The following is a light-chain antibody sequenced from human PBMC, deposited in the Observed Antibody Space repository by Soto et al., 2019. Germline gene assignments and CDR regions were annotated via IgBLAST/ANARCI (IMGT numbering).Light chain of an antibody. V-gene: IGLV2-14*01. CDR3: SSYTRSSTLYV. Sequence: QSALTQPASVSGSPGQSITISCTGTSSDVGGYNYVSWYQQHPGKAPKLMIYDVSNRPSGVYNRFSGSKSGNTASLTISGLQAEDEADYYCSSYTRSSTLYVFGTGTKLTVL. J-gene: IGLJ1*01. CDR2: DVS. CDR1: SSDVGGYNY.